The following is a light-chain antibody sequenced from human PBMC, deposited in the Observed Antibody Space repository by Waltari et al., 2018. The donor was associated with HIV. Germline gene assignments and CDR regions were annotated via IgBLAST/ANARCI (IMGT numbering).Light chain of an antibody. CDR1: SSNIGSHY. CDR2: RDD. V-gene: IGLV1-47*01. Sequence: QSVLTQPPSTSGTPGQRVTISCSGSSSNIGSHYVYWYRQLPGTAPKIVMYRDDQRPSGVPVRFSGSKSGASASLAISGLRSEDEADYFWATWDDSLSGSVFGGGTKLTVL. CDR3: ATWDDSLSGSV. J-gene: IGLJ3*02.